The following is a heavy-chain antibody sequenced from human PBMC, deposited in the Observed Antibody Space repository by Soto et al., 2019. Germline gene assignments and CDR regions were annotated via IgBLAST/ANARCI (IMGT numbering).Heavy chain of an antibody. CDR1: GYTFTRYV. V-gene: IGHV1-18*01. CDR3: ARGVGSGSYYNQYNWFDP. J-gene: IGHJ5*02. CDR2: ISGYDGRT. Sequence: ASVKVSCKTSGYTFTRYVISWVRQAPGQGLEWMGWISGYDGRTNFAQKVQDRVTMTTDTSTSTVYMELRSLSSDDTAVYYCARGVGSGSYYNQYNWFDPWGQGTLVTVSS. D-gene: IGHD3-10*01.